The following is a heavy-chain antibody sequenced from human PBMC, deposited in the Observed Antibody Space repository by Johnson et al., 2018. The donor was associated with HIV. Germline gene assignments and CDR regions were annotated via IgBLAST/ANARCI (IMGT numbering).Heavy chain of an antibody. V-gene: IGHV3-30*04. CDR3: ARELGYSSSNDAVDI. D-gene: IGHD6-13*01. CDR1: GFTFSSYA. J-gene: IGHJ3*02. CDR2: ISYDGSNK. Sequence: QVQLVESGGGVVQPGRSLRLSCAASGFTFSSYAMHWVRQAPGKGLEWVAVISYDGSNKYYADSVKGRFTISRDNSKNTLYLQMNSLRAEDTAVYYCARELGYSSSNDAVDIGGQGTMVTVSS.